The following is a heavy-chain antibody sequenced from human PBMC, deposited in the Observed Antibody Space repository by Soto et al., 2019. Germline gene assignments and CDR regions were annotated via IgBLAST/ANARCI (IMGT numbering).Heavy chain of an antibody. D-gene: IGHD3-16*01. V-gene: IGHV4-61*01. CDR3: ARDWGPYWFDT. J-gene: IGHJ5*02. CDR2: IYDSGAT. CDR1: VGSLSGGSYY. Sequence: PSETLSLTCTVSVGSLSGGSYYWNWIRQPPGKQMEWIGYIYDSGATKYNPSLKSRVTISQDTSKNQFSLKMNSVTPSDTAVYYCARDWGPYWFDTWGQGILVTVAS.